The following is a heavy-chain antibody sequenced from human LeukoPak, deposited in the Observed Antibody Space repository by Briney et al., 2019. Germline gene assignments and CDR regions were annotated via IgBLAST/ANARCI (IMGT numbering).Heavy chain of an antibody. CDR2: IYHSGST. CDR1: GYSISSGYY. D-gene: IGHD3-3*01. Sequence: SETLSLTCTVSGYSISSGYYWGWIRQPPGKGLEWIGSIYHSGSTYYNPSLKSRVTISVDTSKNQFSLKLSSVTAADTAVYYCARESARRTSRYYDFWSGKGYFDYWGQGTLVTVSS. CDR3: ARESARRTSRYYDFWSGKGYFDY. V-gene: IGHV4-38-2*02. J-gene: IGHJ4*02.